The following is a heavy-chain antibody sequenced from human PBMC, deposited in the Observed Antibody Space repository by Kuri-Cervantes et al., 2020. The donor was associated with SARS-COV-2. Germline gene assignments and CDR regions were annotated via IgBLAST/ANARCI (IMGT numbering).Heavy chain of an antibody. CDR1: RFMFSCDR. D-gene: IGHD3-22*01. CDR3: ARGGDYYDSSGYYPNWFDP. V-gene: IGHV3-21*01. Sequence: GESLKISCAASRFMFSCDRMNWVRQAPGKGLEWVSSISSSSYIYYADSVKGRFTISRDNAKNSLYLQMNSLRAEDTAVYYCARGGDYYDSSGYYPNWFDPWGQGTLVTVSS. CDR2: ISSSSYI. J-gene: IGHJ5*02.